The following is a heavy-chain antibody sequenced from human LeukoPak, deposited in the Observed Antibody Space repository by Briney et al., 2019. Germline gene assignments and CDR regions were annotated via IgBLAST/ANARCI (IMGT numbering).Heavy chain of an antibody. CDR1: GFAFSSYA. CDR3: AKVGVVVVAAADY. J-gene: IGHJ4*02. CDR2: IGGSGGST. D-gene: IGHD2-15*01. Sequence: GGSLRLSCAASGFAFSSYAMSWVRQAPGKGLEWVSAIGGSGGSTYYADSVKGRFTISRDNSKNTLYLQMNSLRAEDTAVYYCAKVGVVVVAAADYWGQGTLVTVSS. V-gene: IGHV3-23*01.